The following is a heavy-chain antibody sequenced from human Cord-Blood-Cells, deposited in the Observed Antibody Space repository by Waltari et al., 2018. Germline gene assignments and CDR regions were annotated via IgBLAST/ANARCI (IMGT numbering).Heavy chain of an antibody. CDR3: TPARTGYFDY. Sequence: EVQLVESGGGLVKPGRSLRLSCTASGFTFGDSAMSWFRQAPVEGLGLLVFIRSKAYGGTTEYAASVKGRFTISRDDSKSIAYLQMNSLKTEDTAVYYCTPARTGYFDYWGQGTLVTVAS. CDR2: IRSKAYGGTT. V-gene: IGHV3-49*05. D-gene: IGHD1-1*01. CDR1: GFTFGDSA. J-gene: IGHJ4*02.